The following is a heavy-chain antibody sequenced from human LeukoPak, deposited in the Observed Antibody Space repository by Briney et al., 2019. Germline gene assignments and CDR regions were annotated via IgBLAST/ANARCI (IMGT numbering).Heavy chain of an antibody. J-gene: IGHJ5*02. D-gene: IGHD3-16*02. CDR1: GGSFSGYY. Sequence: SETLSLTCAVYGGSFSGYYWSWIRQPPGKGLEWIGEINHSGSTNYNPSLKSRVTISVDTSKNQFSLKLSSVTAADTAVYYCARHLLLSFGSDNWFDPWGQGTLVTVSS. CDR2: INHSGST. CDR3: ARHLLLSFGSDNWFDP. V-gene: IGHV4-34*01.